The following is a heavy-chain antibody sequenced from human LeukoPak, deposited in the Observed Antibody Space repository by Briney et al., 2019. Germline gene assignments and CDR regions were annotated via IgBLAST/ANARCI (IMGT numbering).Heavy chain of an antibody. CDR2: MQYDGSDK. Sequence: GGSLRLSCAVSGFNGMHWVRQAPGKGLEWVAFMQYDGSDKSYADSVKGRFTISRDNSKNTLYLQMNSLRPEDTAVYYCATDGGKWELLFDYWSQGTLVTVSS. V-gene: IGHV3-30*02. CDR3: ATDGGKWELLFDY. D-gene: IGHD1-26*01. J-gene: IGHJ4*02. CDR1: GFNG.